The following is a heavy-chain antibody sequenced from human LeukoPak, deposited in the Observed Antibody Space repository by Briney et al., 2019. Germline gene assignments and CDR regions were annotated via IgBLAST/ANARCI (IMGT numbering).Heavy chain of an antibody. CDR3: ARDGGWRGVSNYYYMDV. D-gene: IGHD3-16*01. V-gene: IGHV4-59*01. J-gene: IGHJ6*03. CDR2: IYYSGST. CDR1: GGSLSSYY. Sequence: SETLSLTCTVSGGSLSSYYWSWIRQPPGKGLEWIGDIYYSGSTNYNPSLKSRVTISVDTSKNQFSLKLNSVTAADTAVYYCARDGGWRGVSNYYYMDVWGKGTTVTVSS.